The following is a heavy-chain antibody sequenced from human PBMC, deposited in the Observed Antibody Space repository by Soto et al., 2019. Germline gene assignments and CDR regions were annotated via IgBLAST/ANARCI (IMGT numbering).Heavy chain of an antibody. Sequence: GGSLRLSCAASRFTFSTYAMSWVRQAPGKGLEWVSTICGNGGSTYYADSVKGRFTISRDDSKNTLYLQMNSLRAEDTAVYSCAKGSRTSCYCESDYWGQGTLVTVSS. CDR1: RFTFSTYA. CDR3: AKGSRTSCYCESDY. CDR2: ICGNGGST. V-gene: IGHV3-23*01. J-gene: IGHJ4*02. D-gene: IGHD2-2*01.